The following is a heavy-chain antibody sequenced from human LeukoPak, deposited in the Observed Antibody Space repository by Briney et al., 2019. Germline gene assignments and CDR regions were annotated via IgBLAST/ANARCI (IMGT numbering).Heavy chain of an antibody. J-gene: IGHJ3*01. CDR3: ATDFDGIGAFDF. Sequence: SETLSLTCAVYGESFSGYYWTWIRQPPGKGLEWIGEIDHGGSTNYNPSLESRVSISVERSRNQFSLSLNSVTAADTALYYCATDFDGIGAFDFWGQGTMVTVSS. V-gene: IGHV4-34*01. CDR2: IDHGGST. D-gene: IGHD3-3*01. CDR1: GESFSGYY.